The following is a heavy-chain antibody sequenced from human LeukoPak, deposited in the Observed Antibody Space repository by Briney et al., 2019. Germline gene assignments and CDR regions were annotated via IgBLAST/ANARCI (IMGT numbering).Heavy chain of an antibody. Sequence: GESLKISCKGSGYSFTSYWIGWVRQMPGKGLEWMGIIYPGDSDTRYSPSFQGQVTISADKSVSTAYLQWSSLKASDTAMYYCARRRGPYSSSWTNWFDPWGQGTLVTVSS. D-gene: IGHD6-13*01. CDR3: ARRRGPYSSSWTNWFDP. CDR2: IYPGDSDT. J-gene: IGHJ5*02. V-gene: IGHV5-51*01. CDR1: GYSFTSYW.